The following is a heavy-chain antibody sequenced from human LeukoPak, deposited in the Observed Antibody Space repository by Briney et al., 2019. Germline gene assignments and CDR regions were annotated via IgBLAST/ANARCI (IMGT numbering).Heavy chain of an antibody. CDR2: IYASGST. V-gene: IGHV4-4*07. Sequence: SETLSLTCTVSGDSISSYSWSWIRQPAGKGLEWIGRIYASGSTICNPSLKSRVTVSVDTSKNQFSLKLNSVTAADTAVYYCARIGDGYNLRFDCWGQGTLVTVSS. CDR3: ARIGDGYNLRFDC. CDR1: GDSISSYS. D-gene: IGHD5-24*01. J-gene: IGHJ4*02.